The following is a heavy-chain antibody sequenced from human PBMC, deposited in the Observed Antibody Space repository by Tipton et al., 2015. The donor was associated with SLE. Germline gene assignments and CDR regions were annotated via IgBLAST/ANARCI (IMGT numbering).Heavy chain of an antibody. V-gene: IGHV3-74*01. CDR1: GFTFTTYW. CDR3: AKDDSGANSLDY. D-gene: IGHD4-17*01. J-gene: IGHJ4*02. CDR2: INTDGSHT. Sequence: SLRLSCTASGFTFTTYWMHWVRQAPGKGLGWVSRINTDGSHTAYADSVRGRFTISRDNAENTVYLLMNSLRADDTAVYYCAKDDSGANSLDYWGQGTLVTVSS.